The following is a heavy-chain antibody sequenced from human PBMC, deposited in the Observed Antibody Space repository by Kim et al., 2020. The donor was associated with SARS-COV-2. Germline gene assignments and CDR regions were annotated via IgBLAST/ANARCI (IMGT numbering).Heavy chain of an antibody. CDR1: GFTFSSYA. CDR2: ITGGGGT. Sequence: GGSLRLSCAASGFTFSSYAMSWVRQAPGKGLEWVSAITGGGGTYYADSVKDRFTISRDNSKDTLYLQMNSLRAEDTAVYYCAKDRVAAVRNGNYFDSWGQGSLVTVSS. J-gene: IGHJ4*02. CDR3: AKDRVAAVRNGNYFDS. D-gene: IGHD2-15*01. V-gene: IGHV3-23*01.